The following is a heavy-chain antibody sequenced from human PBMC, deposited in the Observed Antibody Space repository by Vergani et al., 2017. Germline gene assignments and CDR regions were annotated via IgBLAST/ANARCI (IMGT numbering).Heavy chain of an antibody. V-gene: IGHV4-61*02. J-gene: IGHJ3*02. CDR1: GGSISSGSYY. CDR2: IYTSGST. CDR3: ARERYSYVQSAFDI. D-gene: IGHD5-18*01. Sequence: QVQLQESGPGLVKPSQTLSLTCTVSGGSISSGSYYWSWIRQPAGKGLEWIGRIYTSGSTNYNPSLKSRVTMSVHTSKSQFSLKLSSVTAADTAVYYCARERYSYVQSAFDIWGQGTMVTVSS.